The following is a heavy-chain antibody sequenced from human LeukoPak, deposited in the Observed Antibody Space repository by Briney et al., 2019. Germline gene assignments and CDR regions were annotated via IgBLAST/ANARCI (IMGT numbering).Heavy chain of an antibody. CDR1: GFTFSSYS. D-gene: IGHD3-22*01. Sequence: GGSLRLSCAASGFTFSSYSMNWVRQAPGKGGERGSSISSRSSYIYYADSVKCPFTISTHNAKHSLYLQMNSLRAEDTAVYYCARALVSGLTYYYDSSGYAFGYWGQGTLVTVSS. J-gene: IGHJ4*02. CDR2: ISSRSSYI. CDR3: ARALVSGLTYYYDSSGYAFGY. V-gene: IGHV3-21*01.